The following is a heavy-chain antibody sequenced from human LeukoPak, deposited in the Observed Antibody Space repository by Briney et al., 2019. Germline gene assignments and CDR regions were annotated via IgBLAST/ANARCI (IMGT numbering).Heavy chain of an antibody. D-gene: IGHD2-2*01. Sequence: SETLSLTCAVSGPFINIGYYWGCIRQSPGKGLEWIGRNSGSIYCNPSHKSRVNISVATSKNQFSLKLNSVTAADTGVYYCARNASVVPPVMPEGLYFFDYWGQGTLVTVCS. V-gene: IGHV4-38-2*01. CDR2: NSGSI. J-gene: IGHJ4*02. CDR3: ARNASVVPPVMPEGLYFFDY. CDR1: GPFINIGYY.